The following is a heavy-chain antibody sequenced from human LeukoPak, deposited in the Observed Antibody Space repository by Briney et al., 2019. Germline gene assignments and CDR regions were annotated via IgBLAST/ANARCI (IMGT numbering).Heavy chain of an antibody. CDR3: ARGSYSSGWDP. V-gene: IGHV3-74*01. J-gene: IGHJ5*02. Sequence: GGSLRLSCAASGFTFSNYWMHWVRQAPGKGLVWVSRINSDGSSTRYADSVKGRFTISRDNAKNTLYLQMNSLRAEHTAVYYCARGSYSSGWDPWGQGTLVTVSS. CDR1: GFTFSNYW. CDR2: INSDGSST. D-gene: IGHD6-19*01.